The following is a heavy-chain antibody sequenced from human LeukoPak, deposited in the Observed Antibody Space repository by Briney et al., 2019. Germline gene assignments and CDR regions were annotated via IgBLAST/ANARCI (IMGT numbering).Heavy chain of an antibody. CDR2: IYYSGST. D-gene: IGHD7-27*01. CDR1: GGSIGSYY. V-gene: IGHV4-59*01. J-gene: IGHJ4*02. CDR3: ARESLAGDFDY. Sequence: SETLSLTCTVSGGSIGSYYWSWIRQPPGKGLEWIGYIYYSGSTNYNPSLKSRVTISVDTSKNQFSLKLSSVTAADTAVYYCARESLAGDFDYWGQGTLVTVSS.